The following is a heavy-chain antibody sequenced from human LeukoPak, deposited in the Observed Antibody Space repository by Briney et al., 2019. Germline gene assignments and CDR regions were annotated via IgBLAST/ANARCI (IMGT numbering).Heavy chain of an antibody. V-gene: IGHV3-48*04. D-gene: IGHD5-12*01. CDR1: EFTFSSYS. CDR3: ARLRSGYYIDY. CDR2: ISSSSSTT. J-gene: IGHJ4*02. Sequence: GGSLRLSCVASEFTFSSYSMKWVRQAPGKGLEWVSYISSSSSTTYSADSVKGRFTISRDNAKNSLYLQMNSLRAEDTAVYYCARLRSGYYIDYWGQGTLVTVSS.